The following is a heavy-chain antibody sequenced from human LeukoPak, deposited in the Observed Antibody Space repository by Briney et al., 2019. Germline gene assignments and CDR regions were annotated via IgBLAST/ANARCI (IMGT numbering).Heavy chain of an antibody. CDR1: GYSISSGYY. D-gene: IGHD3-3*01. CDR3: ARQLLRFLEWISNRGAFDI. Sequence: SETLSLTCAVSGYSISSGYYWGWIRQPPGKGLEWIRSIYHSGSTYYNPSLKSRVTISVDTSKNQFSLKLSSVTAADTAVYYCARQLLRFLEWISNRGAFDIWGQGTMVTVSS. V-gene: IGHV4-38-2*01. J-gene: IGHJ3*02. CDR2: IYHSGST.